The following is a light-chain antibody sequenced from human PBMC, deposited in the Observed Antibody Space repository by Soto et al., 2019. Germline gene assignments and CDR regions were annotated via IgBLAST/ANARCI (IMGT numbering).Light chain of an antibody. CDR2: EVN. CDR3: SSYADSRV. Sequence: QAVVTQPPSASGSPGQSVTISCTGTSSDVGGSNYVSWYQQHPGRAPKLMIYEVNKRPSGVPDRFSGSKSGNTASLTVSGLQAEDEAEYFCSSYADSRVFGGGTKLTVL. J-gene: IGLJ2*01. V-gene: IGLV2-8*01. CDR1: SSDVGGSNY.